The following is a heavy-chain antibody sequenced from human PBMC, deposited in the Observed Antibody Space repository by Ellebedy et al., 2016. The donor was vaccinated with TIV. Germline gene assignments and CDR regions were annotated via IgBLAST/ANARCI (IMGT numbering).Heavy chain of an antibody. V-gene: IGHV3-21*01. CDR3: ARPMFYYHYYMDV. D-gene: IGHD3-10*02. J-gene: IGHJ6*03. CDR1: GFVFKSYS. Sequence: GESLKISXAASGFVFKSYSMNWVRQAPGTGLEWVASISDRNSKRFYSDSVKGRFIISRDDATSSLFLEMNTLRVEDTAVYYCARPMFYYHYYMDVWGKGTTVIV. CDR2: ISDRNSKR.